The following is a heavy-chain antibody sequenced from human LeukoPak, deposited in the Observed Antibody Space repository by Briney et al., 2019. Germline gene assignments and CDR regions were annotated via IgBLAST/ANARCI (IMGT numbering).Heavy chain of an antibody. CDR3: AREKDSSSWTRYYYYGMDV. J-gene: IGHJ6*02. V-gene: IGHV1-8*02. D-gene: IGHD6-13*01. CDR2: MNPNSGNT. CDR1: GYTFTSYY. Sequence: ASVKVSCTASGYTFTSYYMHWVRQATGQGLEWMGWMNPNSGNTGYAQKFQGRVTMTRNTSISTAYMELSSLRSEDTAVYYCAREKDSSSWTRYYYYGMDVWGQGTTVTVSS.